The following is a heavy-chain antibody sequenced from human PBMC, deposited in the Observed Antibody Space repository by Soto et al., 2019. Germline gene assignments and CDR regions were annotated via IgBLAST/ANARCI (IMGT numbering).Heavy chain of an antibody. J-gene: IGHJ6*02. D-gene: IGHD6-6*01. CDR3: ARAYEYSSSSGSYYYYGMDV. V-gene: IGHV7-4-1*01. CDR1: GYTFTTFD. CDR2: MSPSTGNT. Sequence: ASVKVSCKASGYTFTTFDINWVRQAAGQGFEWLGFMSPSTGNTGYAQGFTGRFVFSLDTSVSTAYLQICSLKAEDTAVYYCARAYEYSSSSGSYYYYGMDVWGQGTTVTVSS.